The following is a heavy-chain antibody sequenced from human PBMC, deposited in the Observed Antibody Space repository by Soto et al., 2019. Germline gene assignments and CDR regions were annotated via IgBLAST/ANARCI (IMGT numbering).Heavy chain of an antibody. J-gene: IGHJ6*02. CDR2: IYSGGST. D-gene: IGHD5-18*01. CDR3: ARDLPHTGGGLYYYYGMDV. V-gene: IGHV3-53*01. Sequence: EVQLVESGGGLIQAGGSLRLSCAASGLTVSTNYMSWVRQAPGKGLEWVSVIYSGGSTYYADSVKGRFTISRDNSKNTLYLQMNSLRAEDTAVYYCARDLPHTGGGLYYYYGMDVWGQGTTVTVSS. CDR1: GLTVSTNY.